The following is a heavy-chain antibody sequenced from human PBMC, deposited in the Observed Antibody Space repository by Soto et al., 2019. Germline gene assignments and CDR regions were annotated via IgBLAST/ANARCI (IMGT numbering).Heavy chain of an antibody. CDR2: ISFDGGNQ. D-gene: IGHD6-13*01. V-gene: IGHV3-33*05. J-gene: IGHJ5*02. CDR3: XKXXSITAAGSGGWFDP. CDR1: GFDFNTYG. Sequence: QVQLVQSGGGVVQPGRSLRLSCAASGFDFNTYGLHWVRQAPGKGLEWVAGISFDGGNQYYADSVKGRFTISRDKSNNTLFLQMNSLGAEDTAXXXXXKXXSITAAGSGGWFDPWGQGTLVIVSS.